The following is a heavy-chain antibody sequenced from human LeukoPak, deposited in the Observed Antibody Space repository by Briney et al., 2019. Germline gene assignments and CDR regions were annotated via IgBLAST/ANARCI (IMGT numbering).Heavy chain of an antibody. J-gene: IGHJ4*02. CDR1: GYSISSGYY. V-gene: IGHV3-15*01. CDR3: TTVNY. Sequence: ETLSLTCTVSGYSISSGYYWGWIRQPPGKGLEWVGRIKSKTDGGTIAYAAPVKGRFTISRDDSKSTLYLQMNSLKTEDTAVYYCTTVNYWGQGTLVTVSS. CDR2: IKSKTDGGTI.